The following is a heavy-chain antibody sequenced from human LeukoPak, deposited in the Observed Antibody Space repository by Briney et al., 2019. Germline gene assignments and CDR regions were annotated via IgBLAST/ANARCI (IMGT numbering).Heavy chain of an antibody. CDR1: GYTFTGYY. CDR3: ARQQVRGVIITNPEDFDY. Sequence: ASVKVSCKASGYTFTGYYMHWVRQAPGQGLEWMGRINPNSGGTNYAQKFQGRVTMTRDTSSSTAYMELSRLKSDDTAVYYCARQQVRGVIITNPEDFDYWGQGTLVTVSS. V-gene: IGHV1-2*06. J-gene: IGHJ4*02. CDR2: INPNSGGT. D-gene: IGHD3-10*01.